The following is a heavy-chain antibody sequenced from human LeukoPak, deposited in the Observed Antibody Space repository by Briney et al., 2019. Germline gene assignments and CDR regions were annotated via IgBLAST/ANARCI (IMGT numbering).Heavy chain of an antibody. J-gene: IGHJ6*03. Sequence: GGSLRLSCAASGFTFSSYEMNWVRQAPGKGLEWVSYISSSGSTIYYADSVEGRFTISRDNAKNSLYLQVNSLRAEDTAVYYCARAYYYYYMDVWGKGTTVTVSS. V-gene: IGHV3-48*03. CDR2: ISSSGSTI. CDR3: ARAYYYYYMDV. CDR1: GFTFSSYE.